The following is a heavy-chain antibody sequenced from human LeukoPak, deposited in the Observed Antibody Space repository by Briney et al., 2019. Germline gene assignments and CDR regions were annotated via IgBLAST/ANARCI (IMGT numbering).Heavy chain of an antibody. CDR2: ISSSSSYI. D-gene: IGHD3-10*01. Sequence: LGGSLRLSCAASGFTFSSYSMNWVRQAPGKGLEWVSSISSSSSYIYYADSVKGRFTISRDNAKNSLYLQMNSLRAEDTAVYYCASSIGVTMVRGANAFDIWGQGTMVTVSS. CDR3: ASSIGVTMVRGANAFDI. V-gene: IGHV3-21*01. CDR1: GFTFSSYS. J-gene: IGHJ3*02.